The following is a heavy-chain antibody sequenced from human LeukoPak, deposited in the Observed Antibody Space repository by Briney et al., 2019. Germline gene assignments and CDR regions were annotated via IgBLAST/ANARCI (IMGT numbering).Heavy chain of an antibody. CDR1: GFTFSSYW. CDR3: ARDPEGAITPEN. Sequence: GGSLRLSCAASGFTFSSYWMSWVRQASGKGLEWVATIKQDGSEKYYVDSVKGRFTISRDNAKNSLYLQMNSLRAEDTAVYYCARDPEGAITPENWGQGTLVTVSS. D-gene: IGHD1-26*01. CDR2: IKQDGSEK. V-gene: IGHV3-7*01. J-gene: IGHJ4*02.